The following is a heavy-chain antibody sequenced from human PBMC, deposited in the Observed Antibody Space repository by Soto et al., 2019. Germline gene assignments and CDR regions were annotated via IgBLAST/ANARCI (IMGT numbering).Heavy chain of an antibody. CDR1: GYSVNSGYS. CDR3: EGKHLVGAAGALDV. CDR2: IYSSVST. D-gene: IGHD1-26*01. J-gene: IGHJ3*01. V-gene: IGHV4-38-2*01. Sequence: SETLSLTCAVSGYSVNSGYSWAWVRQTPGKGLEWIGSIYSSVSTYYNLSVKRRVTISIHTSKNLFSLKLRSVTAADTAVYYCEGKHLVGAAGALDVWGQGRRVNV.